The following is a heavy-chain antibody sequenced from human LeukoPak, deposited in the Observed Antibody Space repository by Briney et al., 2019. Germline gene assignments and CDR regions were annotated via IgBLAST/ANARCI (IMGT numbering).Heavy chain of an antibody. D-gene: IGHD6-13*01. CDR2: INPNSGST. CDR1: GYTFTAYY. V-gene: IGHV1-2*02. CDR3: ARDPRIAATGDDNWFDP. J-gene: IGHJ5*02. Sequence: ASVKVSCKASGYTFTAYYMHWVRQAPGQGLEWMGWINPNSGSTDYAQKFQGRVTMTRDTSISTVYMELTRLRSDDTAVYYCARDPRIAATGDDNWFDPWGQGTLVTVSS.